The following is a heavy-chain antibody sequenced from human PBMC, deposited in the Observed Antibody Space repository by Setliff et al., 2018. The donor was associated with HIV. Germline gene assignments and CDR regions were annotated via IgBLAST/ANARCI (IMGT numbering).Heavy chain of an antibody. Sequence: GGSLRLSCAASGVTFSSYSMNWVRQSPGKGLEWVSSISSSGSYIYYAGSLRGRFTISRDYASNSLYLEMNSLRVEDTAIYYCARSRSTRDAFDIWGQGTMVTVSS. D-gene: IGHD1-1*01. CDR2: ISSSGSYI. V-gene: IGHV3-21*01. CDR1: GVTFSSYS. CDR3: ARSRSTRDAFDI. J-gene: IGHJ3*02.